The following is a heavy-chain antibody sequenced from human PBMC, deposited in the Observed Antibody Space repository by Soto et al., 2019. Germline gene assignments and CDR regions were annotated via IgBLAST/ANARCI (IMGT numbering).Heavy chain of an antibody. D-gene: IGHD2-2*01. CDR3: ACIVVVPAAFYYYYYMDV. Sequence: SETLSLTCAVYGGSFSGYYWSWIRQPPGKGLEWIGEINHSGSTNYNPSLKSRVTISVDTSKNQFSLKLSSVTAADTAVYYCACIVVVPAAFYYYYYMDVWGKGTTVTVSS. V-gene: IGHV4-34*01. J-gene: IGHJ6*03. CDR2: INHSGST. CDR1: GGSFSGYY.